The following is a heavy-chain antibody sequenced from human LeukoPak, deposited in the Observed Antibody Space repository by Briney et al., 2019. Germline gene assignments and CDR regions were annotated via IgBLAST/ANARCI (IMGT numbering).Heavy chain of an antibody. D-gene: IGHD3-10*01. CDR1: AFTFSTYE. CDR3: ASLTARDYYTSGTYPPPFDS. V-gene: IGHV3-48*03. J-gene: IGHJ4*02. Sequence: GGSPRLSCEVSAFTFSTYEMNWVRQAPGKGLEWVSYISGSGDTIYYSASVRGRFTVSRDNAKNSLYLQMNSLRAEDTAVYYCASLTARDYYTSGTYPPPFDSWGQGTLLTVSS. CDR2: ISGSGDTI.